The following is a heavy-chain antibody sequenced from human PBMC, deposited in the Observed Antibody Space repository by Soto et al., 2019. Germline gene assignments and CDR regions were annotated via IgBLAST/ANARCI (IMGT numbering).Heavy chain of an antibody. CDR2: ISYDGSNK. J-gene: IGHJ4*02. CDR1: GFTFSSYA. CDR3: AKGDTAFLFDY. D-gene: IGHD5-18*01. Sequence: GGSLRLSCAASGFTFSSYAMHWVRQAPGKGLEWVAVISYDGSNKYYADSVKGRFTISRDNSKNTLYLQMNSLRAEDTAVYYCAKGDTAFLFDYWGQGTLVTVSS. V-gene: IGHV3-30-3*01.